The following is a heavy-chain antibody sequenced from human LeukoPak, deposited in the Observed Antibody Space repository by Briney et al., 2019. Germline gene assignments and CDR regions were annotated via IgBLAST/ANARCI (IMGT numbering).Heavy chain of an antibody. D-gene: IGHD3-3*01. CDR1: GGSISSYY. V-gene: IGHV4-59*01. J-gene: IGHJ4*02. Sequence: PSETLSLTCTVSGGSISSYYWSWIRQPPGKGLEWIGYIYYSGSTNYNPSLKSRVTISVDTSKHQFSLKLSSVTAADTAVYYCARTYDFWSGSYFDYWGQGTLVTVSS. CDR2: IYYSGST. CDR3: ARTYDFWSGSYFDY.